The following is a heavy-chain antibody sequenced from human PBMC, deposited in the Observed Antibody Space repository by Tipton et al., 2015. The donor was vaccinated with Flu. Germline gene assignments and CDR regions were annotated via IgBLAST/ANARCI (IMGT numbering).Heavy chain of an antibody. D-gene: IGHD2-2*01. J-gene: IGHJ4*02. CDR1: GASISSTTYY. CDR3: APSTRYWTGGHFFGW. Sequence: LVQSSETLSLTCDVSGASISSTTYYWGWIRQPPGKGLEWIGSIYKTGITDYNPPLKSRVTLSLDTSKNQFSLKVRSVNAADTAVYYCAPSTRYWTGGHFFGWWGRGTQVTVSS. V-gene: IGHV4-39*07. CDR2: IYKTGIT.